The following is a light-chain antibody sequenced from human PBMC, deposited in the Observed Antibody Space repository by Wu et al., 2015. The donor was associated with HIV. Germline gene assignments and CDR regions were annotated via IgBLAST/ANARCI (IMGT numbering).Light chain of an antibody. Sequence: DIVLTQSPATLSLSPGERATLSCRASQSVNWYLAWFQQKPGQVPRLLIYDSANRATGIPGRFSGSGSGTDFTLTINSLEPEDFAVYYCQQRSSWPWTFGQGTKVEIK. CDR3: QQRSSWPWT. CDR2: DSA. CDR1: QSVNWY. J-gene: IGKJ1*01. V-gene: IGKV3-11*01.